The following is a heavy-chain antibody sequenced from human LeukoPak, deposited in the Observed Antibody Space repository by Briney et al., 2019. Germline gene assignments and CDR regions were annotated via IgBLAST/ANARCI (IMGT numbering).Heavy chain of an antibody. Sequence: ASVNVSCKVSGYTLTELSMHWVRQAPGKGLVWMGGFDPEDGETIYAQKFQGRVTMTEDTSTDTAYMELSSLRSEDTAVYYCATGCLGSYWGACWFDPWGQGTLVTVSS. CDR2: FDPEDGET. CDR3: ATGCLGSYWGACWFDP. V-gene: IGHV1-24*01. D-gene: IGHD1-26*01. J-gene: IGHJ5*02. CDR1: GYTLTELS.